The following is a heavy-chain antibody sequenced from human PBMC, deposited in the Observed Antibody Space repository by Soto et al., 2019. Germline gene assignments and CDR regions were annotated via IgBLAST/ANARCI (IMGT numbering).Heavy chain of an antibody. V-gene: IGHV3-74*01. CDR3: ATVFDA. CDR1: GFTFRRHR. CDR2: IDTDGGGT. Sequence: PGGPLRLSCAASGFTFRRHRIHWVRQAPGKGLEWVSRIDTDGGGTSYADSVKGRFTISTDNAENTVYLQMNGLRVEDTAVYYCATVFDAGGQGTLVTVSS. J-gene: IGHJ5*02.